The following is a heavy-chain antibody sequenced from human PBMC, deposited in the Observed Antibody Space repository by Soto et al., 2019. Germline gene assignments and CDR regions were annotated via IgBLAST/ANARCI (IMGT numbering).Heavy chain of an antibody. CDR1: GYTFNTYY. Sequence: ASVKVSCKASGYTFNTYYIHWVRQVPGQGLEWMGWINPDTGGTDYRQKFQGRVTMTRDTSVSTVYMELNRLTSDDTAVYFCARAVRRDPSSSYRGAYDLWG. V-gene: IGHV1-2*02. CDR3: ARAVRRDPSSSYRGAYDL. J-gene: IGHJ5*02. CDR2: INPDTGGT. D-gene: IGHD1-26*01.